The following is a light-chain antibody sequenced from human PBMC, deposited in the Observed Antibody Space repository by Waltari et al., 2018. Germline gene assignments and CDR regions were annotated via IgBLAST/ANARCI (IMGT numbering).Light chain of an antibody. CDR3: AAWDDSLNGVV. CDR1: SPHHGRNT. Sequence: QSVLTQPPSASATPGQRVTIACWGSSPHHGRNTVNWYQQPPGTAPKLLIYTNSQRPSGVSGRFSGSKSGTSASLAISGLQSEDEADYYCAAWDDSLNGVVFGGGTRLTVL. V-gene: IGLV1-44*01. J-gene: IGLJ2*01. CDR2: TNS.